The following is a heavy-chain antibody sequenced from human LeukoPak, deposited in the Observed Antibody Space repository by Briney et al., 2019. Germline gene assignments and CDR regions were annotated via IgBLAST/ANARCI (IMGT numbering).Heavy chain of an antibody. J-gene: IGHJ4*02. CDR3: ASPMARPYYFDY. Sequence: GGSLRLSCAASGFTFSSYAMHWVRQAPGKGLEWVAVISYDGSNKYYADSVKGRFTISRDNSKNTLYLQMNSLRAEDTAVYYCASPMARPYYFDYWGQGTLVTVSS. V-gene: IGHV3-30-3*01. D-gene: IGHD3-10*01. CDR2: ISYDGSNK. CDR1: GFTFSSYA.